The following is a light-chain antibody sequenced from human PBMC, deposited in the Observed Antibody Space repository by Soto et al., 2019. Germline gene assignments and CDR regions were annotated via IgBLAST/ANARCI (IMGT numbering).Light chain of an antibody. Sequence: DIQGPQCTSTMYASVCDRVTITCQASHDISDYLNWYQQRPGKAPKLLIYDASSLQSGVPSRFSGSGSGTEFTLTISSLQSEDFAVYYCQQYSIWPLFGPGTKVDI. CDR1: HDISDY. CDR2: DAS. CDR3: QQYSIWPL. J-gene: IGKJ3*01. V-gene: IGKV1-17*03.